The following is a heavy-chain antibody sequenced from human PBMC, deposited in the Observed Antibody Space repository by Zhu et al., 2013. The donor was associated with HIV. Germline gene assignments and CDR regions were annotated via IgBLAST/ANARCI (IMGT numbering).Heavy chain of an antibody. CDR3: ARNVLGATTKRYYYGMDV. CDR2: IIPIFGTA. CDR1: GGTFSSYA. V-gene: IGHV1-69*01. Sequence: QVQLVQSGAEVKKPGSSVKVSCKASGGTFSSYAISWVRQAPGQGLEWMGGIIPIFGTANYAQKFQGRVTITADESTSTAYMELSSLRSEDTAVYYCARNVLGATTKRYYYGMDVWGQGTTGHRLL. J-gene: IGHJ6*02. D-gene: IGHD5-12*01.